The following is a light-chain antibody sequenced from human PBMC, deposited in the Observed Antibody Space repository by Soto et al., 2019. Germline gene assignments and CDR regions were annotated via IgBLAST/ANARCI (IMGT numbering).Light chain of an antibody. Sequence: EIVMTQSRSTLSVAAGDRSTRSCRASQSVRSNSAWYQQKPGQAPRLLIYGASTRATGIPARFSGSGYEPEFTLTISSLQSEDFAVYSCQQYNNWPLTFGGGTKVDIK. V-gene: IGKV3-15*01. CDR3: QQYNNWPLT. CDR1: QSVRSN. J-gene: IGKJ4*01. CDR2: GAS.